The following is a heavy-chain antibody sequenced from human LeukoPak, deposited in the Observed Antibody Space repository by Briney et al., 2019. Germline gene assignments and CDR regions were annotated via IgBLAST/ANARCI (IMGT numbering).Heavy chain of an antibody. J-gene: IGHJ4*02. D-gene: IGHD4-17*01. Sequence: PGGSLRLSCAASGFMFFSHSMNWVRQPSGKGLEWVAYISGSGTTMYYAASVKGRFTISRDNAKNSVFLQMSSLRGDDSAIYFCVRDRFDYALDYWGLGVLVTVSS. CDR2: ISGSGTTM. CDR3: VRDRFDYALDY. CDR1: GFMFFSHS. V-gene: IGHV3-48*03.